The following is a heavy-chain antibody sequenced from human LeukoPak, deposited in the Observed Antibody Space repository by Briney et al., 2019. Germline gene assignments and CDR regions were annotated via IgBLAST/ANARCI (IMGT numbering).Heavy chain of an antibody. CDR2: ILYSGTT. CDR1: GGSISSYY. D-gene: IGHD5-12*01. V-gene: IGHV4-59*08. J-gene: IGHJ4*02. CDR3: ARMGGYSGYATH. Sequence: SETLSLTCTVSGGSISSYYWSWIRQPPGKGLEWIGYILYSGTTNSNPSLKSRVTISLDTSKNQISLKLSSVTAADTAFYYCARMGGYSGYATHWGQGTLVTVSS.